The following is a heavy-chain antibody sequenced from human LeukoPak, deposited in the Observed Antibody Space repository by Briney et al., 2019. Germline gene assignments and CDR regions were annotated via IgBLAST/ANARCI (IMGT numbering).Heavy chain of an antibody. J-gene: IGHJ3*02. D-gene: IGHD3-3*01. Sequence: PGGSLRLSCAASGFTFSSYWMSWVRQAPGKGLEWVANIKQDGSEKYYVDSVKGRFTISRDNAKNSLYLQMNSLRAEDTAVYYCAREHTIFGVDDAFDIWGQGTMVTVSS. CDR2: IKQDGSEK. CDR1: GFTFSSYW. V-gene: IGHV3-7*01. CDR3: AREHTIFGVDDAFDI.